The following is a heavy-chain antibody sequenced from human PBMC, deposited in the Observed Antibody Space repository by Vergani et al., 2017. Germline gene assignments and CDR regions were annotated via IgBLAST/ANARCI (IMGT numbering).Heavy chain of an antibody. CDR1: GGSISSGAFS. V-gene: IGHV4-30-2*01. CDR2: IFQSGSP. J-gene: IGHJ4*02. D-gene: IGHD2-21*01. CDR3: VRRDSVVLETDYFDY. Sequence: QLQLQESGSGLVKPSQTLSLNCAASGGSISSGAFSWGWIRQPPGRGLQWIGNIFQSGSPDYNASLKSRVNISVDKSKNHFSLSLSSVTAADTAVYYCVRRDSVVLETDYFDYWGQGILVTVSS.